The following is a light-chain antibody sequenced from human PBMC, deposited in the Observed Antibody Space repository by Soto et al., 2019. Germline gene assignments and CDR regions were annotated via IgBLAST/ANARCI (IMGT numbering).Light chain of an antibody. CDR1: RSDIGSNY. CDR2: RNS. J-gene: IGLJ1*01. V-gene: IGLV1-47*01. Sequence: QSVLTQPPSASGTPGQRVTFSWSGSRSDIGSNYVFWYQQLPGMAPKLLIYRNSQRPSGVPDRFSGSKSGTSASLAISGLRSEDEADYYCTSWHDSLNGHVLRTATKVTV. CDR3: TSWHDSLNGHV.